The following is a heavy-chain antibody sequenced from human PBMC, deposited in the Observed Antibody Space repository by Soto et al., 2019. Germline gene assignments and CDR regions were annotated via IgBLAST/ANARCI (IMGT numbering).Heavy chain of an antibody. D-gene: IGHD2-2*01. CDR3: ARDRRPSIYSGLGG. CDR1: GFTVSSNY. J-gene: IGHJ6*04. CDR2: IYSGGSA. V-gene: IGHV3-53*01. Sequence: PGGSLRLSCAASGFTVSSNYMSWVRQAPGKGLEWVSVIYSGGSAYYADSVKGRFTISRDNSKNTLFLHMSGLRAEDTAVYYCARDRRPSIYSGLGGRGKGTTVTAAS.